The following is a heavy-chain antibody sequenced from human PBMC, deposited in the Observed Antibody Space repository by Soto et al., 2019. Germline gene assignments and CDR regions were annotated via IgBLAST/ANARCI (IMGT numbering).Heavy chain of an antibody. CDR2: IYYSGST. J-gene: IGHJ4*02. D-gene: IGHD3-10*01. CDR1: GGSISSSSYY. V-gene: IGHV4-39*02. CDR3: AREVVPAAIGYYYGSGSYG. Sequence: SETLSLTCTVSGGSISSSSYYWGWIRQPPGKGLEWIGSIYYSGSTYYNPSLKSRVTISVDTSKNQFSLKLSSVTAADTAVYYCAREVVPAAIGYYYGSGSYGWGQGTLVTVSS.